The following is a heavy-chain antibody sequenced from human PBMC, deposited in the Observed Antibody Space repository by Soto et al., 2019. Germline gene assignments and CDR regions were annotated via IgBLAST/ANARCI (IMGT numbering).Heavy chain of an antibody. J-gene: IGHJ6*02. CDR3: ASLTLFGVVGYYGMDV. V-gene: IGHV1-8*01. Sequence: ASVKVSCKASGYTFTSYDINWLRQATGQGLEWMGWMNPNSGNTGYAQKFQGRVTMTRNTSISTAYMELSSLRSEDTAVYYCASLTLFGVVGYYGMDVWGQGTTVTVSS. D-gene: IGHD3-3*01. CDR2: MNPNSGNT. CDR1: GYTFTSYD.